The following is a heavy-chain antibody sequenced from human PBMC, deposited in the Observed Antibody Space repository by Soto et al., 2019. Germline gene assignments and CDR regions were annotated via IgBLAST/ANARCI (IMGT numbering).Heavy chain of an antibody. V-gene: IGHV1-69*13. D-gene: IGHD3-3*02. J-gene: IGHJ6*02. CDR2: IMPIFRTP. Sequence: QVQLEQSGAEVKKPGSSVKVSCKASGGTFSTSAISWVRQAPGQGLEWMGGIMPIFRTPDYAQKFQGRVTITADESTSTAYMELSGLRSDDTAVYSCARDKDRQQLGGNYYYMLDVWGQGTTVTVSS. CDR3: ARDKDRQQLGGNYYYMLDV. CDR1: GGTFSTSA.